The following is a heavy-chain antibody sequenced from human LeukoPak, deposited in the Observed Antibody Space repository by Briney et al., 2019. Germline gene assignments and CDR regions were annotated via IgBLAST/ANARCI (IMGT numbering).Heavy chain of an antibody. V-gene: IGHV3-15*01. Sequence: GGPLRLPLAASGFILSNAWLSWVGQAQGKGREWVGRIKSKTVGGTTDYAAPVKGRFTISRDDSKNTLYLQMNSLKTEDTAVYYCAVKYYFDYWGQGTLVTVSS. D-gene: IGHD3-22*01. CDR3: AVKYYFDY. CDR2: IKSKTVGGTT. J-gene: IGHJ4*02. CDR1: GFILSNAW.